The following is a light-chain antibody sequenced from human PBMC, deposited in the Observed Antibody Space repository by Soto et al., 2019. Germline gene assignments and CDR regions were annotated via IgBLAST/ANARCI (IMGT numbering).Light chain of an antibody. CDR3: QQDGTPRSVT. CDR1: QSVLYSSNNKNY. CDR2: GAS. J-gene: IGKJ5*01. V-gene: IGKV4-1*01. Sequence: DIVMTQSPDSLAVSLGERATINCKSSQSVLYSSNNKNYLAWYQQKPGQTPRLIIYGASGRADGIPHRFSGSGFGTDFTLTISKVEPEDFAVYYCQQDGTPRSVTFGQGTRLEI.